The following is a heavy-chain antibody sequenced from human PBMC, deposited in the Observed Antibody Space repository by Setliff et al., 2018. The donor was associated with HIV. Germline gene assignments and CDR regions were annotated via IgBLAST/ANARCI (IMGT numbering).Heavy chain of an antibody. CDR2: ISDSDNST. Sequence: PGGSLRLSCAASXFTFSRYGMNWVRQAPGKGLGWVSTISDSDNSTYYADSVMGRFTISRDNSKNTLYLQMNGLRANDTAIYFCANVKKPFNFDSGGEGFDYWGQGTLVTVSS. V-gene: IGHV3-23*01. J-gene: IGHJ4*02. CDR1: XFTFSRYG. D-gene: IGHD2-21*01. CDR3: ANVKKPFNFDSGGEGFDY.